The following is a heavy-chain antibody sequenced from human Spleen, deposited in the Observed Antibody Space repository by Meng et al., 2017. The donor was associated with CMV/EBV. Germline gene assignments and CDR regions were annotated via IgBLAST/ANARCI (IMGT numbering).Heavy chain of an antibody. Sequence: ESLKISCTVSGASISSSYWGWIRQPPGKGLEWIGYFSYTGSTNYNPSLKSRVTISVDTSNNQFSLKLSPVTAADTAVYYCARMISGYCSSTSCYHYFDYWGQGTLVTVS. CDR1: GASISSSY. D-gene: IGHD2-2*01. CDR3: ARMISGYCSSTSCYHYFDY. V-gene: IGHV4-59*01. J-gene: IGHJ4*02. CDR2: FSYTGST.